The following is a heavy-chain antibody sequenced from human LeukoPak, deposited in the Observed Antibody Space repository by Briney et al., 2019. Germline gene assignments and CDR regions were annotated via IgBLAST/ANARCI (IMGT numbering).Heavy chain of an antibody. CDR2: ISAYNGNT. CDR1: GYTFTGYY. V-gene: IGHV1-18*04. J-gene: IGHJ4*02. CDR3: ARDTYLSGYSSGWYPDFDY. Sequence: ASVKVSCKASGYTFTGYYMHWVRQAPGQGLEWMGWISAYNGNTNYAQKLQGRVTMTTDTSTSTAYMELRSLRSDDTAVYYCARDTYLSGYSSGWYPDFDYWGQGTLVTVSS. D-gene: IGHD6-19*01.